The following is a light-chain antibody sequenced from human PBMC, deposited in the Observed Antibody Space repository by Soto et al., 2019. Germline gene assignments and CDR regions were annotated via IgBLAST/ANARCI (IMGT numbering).Light chain of an antibody. V-gene: IGLV2-8*01. CDR3: AVWDNSMTAGV. CDR1: SSDVGGYNY. J-gene: IGLJ3*02. Sequence: QSVLTQPPSASGSPGQSVTISCTGTSSDVGGYNYVSWYQQHPGKAPKLMIYEVSKRPSGVPDRFSGSKSGNTASLTVSGLQAEDEADYYCAVWDNSMTAGVFGGGTKLTVL. CDR2: EVS.